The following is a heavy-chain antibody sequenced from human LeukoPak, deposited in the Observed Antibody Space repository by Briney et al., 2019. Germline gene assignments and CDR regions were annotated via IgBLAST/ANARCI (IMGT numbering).Heavy chain of an antibody. CDR2: IGASYFAT. CDR3: AIVSNAVLITEMPHDY. CDR1: RFTFSNYA. J-gene: IGHJ4*02. Sequence: GGSLRLSCAAFRFTFSNYAMTWVRQAPGKGLEWVSSIGASYFATYYTDSVKGRFTISRDNSKNTLYLQMNSLRVEDTAIYYCAIVSNAVLITEMPHDYWGQGTLVTVSS. V-gene: IGHV3-23*01. D-gene: IGHD4/OR15-4a*01.